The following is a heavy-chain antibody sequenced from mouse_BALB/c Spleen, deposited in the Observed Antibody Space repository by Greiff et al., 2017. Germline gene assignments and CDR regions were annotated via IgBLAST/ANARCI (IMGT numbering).Heavy chain of an antibody. Sequence: LVESGPELVKPGASVKVSCKASGYAFTSYNMYWVKQSHGKSLEWIGYIDPYNGGTSYNQKFKGKATLTVDKSSSTAYMHLNSLTSEDFAVYYCARLGYYAMDYWGQGTSVTVSS. CDR2: IDPYNGGT. CDR3: ARLGYYAMDY. V-gene: IGHV1S135*01. CDR1: GYAFTSYN. J-gene: IGHJ4*01.